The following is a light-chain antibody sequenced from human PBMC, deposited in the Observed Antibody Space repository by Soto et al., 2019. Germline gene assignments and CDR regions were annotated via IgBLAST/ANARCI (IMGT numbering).Light chain of an antibody. J-gene: IGKJ1*01. CDR1: QSLLHSDGYNY. V-gene: IGKV2-28*01. Sequence: DIVMTQSPLSLPVTPGEPASISCRSSQSLLHSDGYNYLDWYLQKPGQSPQLLIYLGSNRASGVPDRFSSSGSGTDFTLRISRVEAEDVGVYYCMQALQLRTFGQGTKVDIK. CDR3: MQALQLRT. CDR2: LGS.